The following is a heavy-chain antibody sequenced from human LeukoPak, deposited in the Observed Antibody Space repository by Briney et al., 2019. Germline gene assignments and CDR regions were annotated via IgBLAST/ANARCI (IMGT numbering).Heavy chain of an antibody. CDR3: AKGKASSWLDWFDP. CDR2: TSGGGGST. Sequence: GGSLRLSCAASGFTFSSYWMTWVRQAPGRGLEWVSATSGGGGSTYYADSVRGRFTMSRDNSKNTVYLQMSSLRAEDTAVYFCAKGKASSWLDWFDPWGQGTLVTVSS. CDR1: GFTFSSYW. V-gene: IGHV3-23*01. D-gene: IGHD6-13*01. J-gene: IGHJ5*02.